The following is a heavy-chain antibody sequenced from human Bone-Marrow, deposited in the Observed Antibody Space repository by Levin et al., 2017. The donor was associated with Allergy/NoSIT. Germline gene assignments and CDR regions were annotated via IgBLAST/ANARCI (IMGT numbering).Heavy chain of an antibody. CDR3: ARGCIAVAHYYYYGMDV. V-gene: IGHV3-11*01. Sequence: GESLKISCAASGFTFSDYYMSWIRQAPGKGLEWVSYISSSGSTIYYADSVKGRFTISRDNAKNSLYLQMNSLRAEDTAVYYCARGCIAVAHYYYYGMDVWGQGTTVTVSS. CDR2: ISSSGSTI. CDR1: GFTFSDYY. J-gene: IGHJ6*02. D-gene: IGHD6-19*01.